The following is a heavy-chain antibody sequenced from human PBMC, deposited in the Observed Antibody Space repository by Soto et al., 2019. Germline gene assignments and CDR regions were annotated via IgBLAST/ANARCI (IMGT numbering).Heavy chain of an antibody. D-gene: IGHD3-22*01. CDR3: ETPVISIVVPITEDN. CDR2: ISSSSSYI. J-gene: IGHJ4*02. V-gene: IGHV3-21*01. CDR1: GFTFSRYS. Sequence: EVQLVESGGGLVKPGGSLRLSCAASGFTFSRYSMNWVRQAPGKGLEWVSSISSSSSYIYYADSVKGRFTISRDNAKKSLYMQMNSLIAEDTAVYYCETPVISIVVPITEDNWGQGTLVTVSS.